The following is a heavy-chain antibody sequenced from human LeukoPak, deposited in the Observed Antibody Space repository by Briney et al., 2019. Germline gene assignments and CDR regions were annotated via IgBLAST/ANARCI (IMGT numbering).Heavy chain of an antibody. J-gene: IGHJ4*02. CDR1: GFSVTNSY. Sequence: GGSLRLSCAVSGFSVTNSYMSWVRQAPGKGLEWVSVFYVGGATYYAASVKGRFTISRDNSENTLYLQMKSLRAEDTAVYYCAKGDGYNFFDYWGQGTLVTVSS. CDR3: AKGDGYNFFDY. V-gene: IGHV3-53*01. D-gene: IGHD5-24*01. CDR2: FYVGGAT.